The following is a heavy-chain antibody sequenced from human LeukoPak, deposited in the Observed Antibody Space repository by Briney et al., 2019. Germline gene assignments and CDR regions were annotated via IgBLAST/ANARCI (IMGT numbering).Heavy chain of an antibody. CDR2: ISGSGGST. CDR3: AKGPSTAMVFYWFDP. Sequence: PGASLRLSCAASGFTFSSYAMSWVRQAPGKGLEWASAISGSGGSTYYADSVKGRFTISRDNSKNTLYLQMNSLRAEDTAVYYCAKGPSTAMVFYWFDPWGQGTLVTVSS. J-gene: IGHJ5*02. V-gene: IGHV3-23*01. CDR1: GFTFSSYA. D-gene: IGHD5-18*01.